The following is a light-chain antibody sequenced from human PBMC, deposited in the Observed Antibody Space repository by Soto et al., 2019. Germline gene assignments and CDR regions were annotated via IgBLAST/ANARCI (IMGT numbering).Light chain of an antibody. CDR1: QGISSY. Sequence: AIRMTQSPSSLSASVGDRVNITCRASQGISSYLAWYQQRPGQAPKVLIYAASTLQGGVPSRFSGSGSGTDFTLTISCQQSEDFATYYCQQYYSYPLTFGGGTKVEIK. J-gene: IGKJ4*01. CDR3: QQYYSYPLT. V-gene: IGKV1-8*01. CDR2: AAS.